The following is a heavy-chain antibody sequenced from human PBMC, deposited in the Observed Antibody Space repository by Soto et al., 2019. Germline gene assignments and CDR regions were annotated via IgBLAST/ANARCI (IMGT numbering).Heavy chain of an antibody. CDR3: AGLSATDYEIDY. J-gene: IGHJ4*02. Sequence: EVHLEESGGGLVQPGGSLRLSCSASGFIFGFYWMTWVRQAPGKGLEWVANIERHGNDKYYVDSVTGRFTISRDNAQNSLFLQMNNLRAEDTAVYFCAGLSATDYEIDYWGQGTLVTVSS. D-gene: IGHD3-22*01. V-gene: IGHV3-7*03. CDR1: GFIFGFYW. CDR2: IERHGNDK.